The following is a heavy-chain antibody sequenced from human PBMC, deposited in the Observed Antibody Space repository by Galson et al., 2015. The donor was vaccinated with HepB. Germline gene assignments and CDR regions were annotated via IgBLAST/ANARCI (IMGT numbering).Heavy chain of an antibody. V-gene: IGHV3-33*01. CDR3: ARGHGSSWYKLTIQY. CDR1: GFTFSSYG. J-gene: IGHJ4*02. CDR2: IWYDGSNK. D-gene: IGHD6-13*01. Sequence: SLRLSCAASGFTFSSYGMHWVRQAPGKGLEWVAVIWYDGSNKYYADSVKGRFTISRDNSKNTLYLQMNSLRAEGTAVYYCARGHGSSWYKLTIQYWGQGTLVTVSS.